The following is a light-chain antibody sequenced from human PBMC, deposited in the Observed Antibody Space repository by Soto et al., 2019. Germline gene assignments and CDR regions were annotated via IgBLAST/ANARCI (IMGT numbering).Light chain of an antibody. CDR3: QQYTNRPRT. V-gene: IGKV3-15*01. CDR1: QGVVSN. J-gene: IGKJ1*01. Sequence: DIDMTQSPATLSVAPGERVTFPCRASQGVVSNLAWYQQKPGQAPRLLIYGASTRATGIPARFSGSGSGTEFTLTISSLQSEDFAVYYCQQYTNRPRTLGHGTKVDI. CDR2: GAS.